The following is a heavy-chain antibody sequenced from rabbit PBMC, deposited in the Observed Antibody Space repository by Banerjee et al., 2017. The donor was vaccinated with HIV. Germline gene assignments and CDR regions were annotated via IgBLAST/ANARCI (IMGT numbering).Heavy chain of an antibody. Sequence: QEQLEESGGGLVKPEGSLTLTCKASGFSFSNRYVMCWVRQAPGKGLEWIACIGTGSSGTTYYKSWAKGRFTISKTSSTTVTLQMTSLTAADTATYFCARDRDGDAGYGSLALWGPGTLVTVS. D-gene: IGHD7-1*01. CDR1: GFSFSNRYV. CDR3: ARDRDGDAGYGSLAL. J-gene: IGHJ4*01. CDR2: IGTGSSGTT. V-gene: IGHV1S45*01.